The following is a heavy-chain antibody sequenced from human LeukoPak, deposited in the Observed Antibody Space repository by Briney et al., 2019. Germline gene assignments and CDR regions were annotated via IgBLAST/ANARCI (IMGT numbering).Heavy chain of an antibody. V-gene: IGHV3-7*01. CDR2: IKKDGSEK. CDR3: ARAQGYFDS. CDR1: GFTFCNYW. J-gene: IGHJ4*02. D-gene: IGHD3-22*01. Sequence: GALRLFFAASGFTFCNYWMNLAPQASGKGLEWVANIKKDGSEKYYVDSMKGRFTISRDNAKNALYLHMNSLRADDTAVYYCARAQGYFDSWGQGTLVTVSS.